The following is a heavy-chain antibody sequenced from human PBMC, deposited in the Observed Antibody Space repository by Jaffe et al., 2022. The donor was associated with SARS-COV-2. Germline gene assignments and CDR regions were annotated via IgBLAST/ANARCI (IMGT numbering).Heavy chain of an antibody. CDR3: AKIVREGAPSYGNYNMDV. D-gene: IGHD1-26*01. V-gene: IGHV3-33*06. Sequence: QVQLVESGGGVVQPGRSLRLSCAASGFTFSNYAMHWVRQAPGKGLEWVALIWYDGTNKFYADSVKGRFTISRDNSENTLYLQINSLRAEDTAVFYCAKIVREGAPSYGNYNMDVWGQGTTVTVSS. CDR1: GFTFSNYA. J-gene: IGHJ6*02. CDR2: IWYDGTNK.